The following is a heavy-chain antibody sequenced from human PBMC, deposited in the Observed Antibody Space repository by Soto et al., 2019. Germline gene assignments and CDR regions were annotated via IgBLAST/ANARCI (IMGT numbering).Heavy chain of an antibody. D-gene: IGHD2-8*02. Sequence: QVQLVQSGAEEKKPGASVKDSCKASGYTFTSYAIHWVRQAPGQRLEWMGWINAGNGNTKYSQTFRGRVTITRDTSASTAYMELSSLKSEDTAVYYCARGDWWLFDYWGQGTLVTVSS. CDR2: INAGNGNT. CDR3: ARGDWWLFDY. J-gene: IGHJ4*02. CDR1: GYTFTSYA. V-gene: IGHV1-3*05.